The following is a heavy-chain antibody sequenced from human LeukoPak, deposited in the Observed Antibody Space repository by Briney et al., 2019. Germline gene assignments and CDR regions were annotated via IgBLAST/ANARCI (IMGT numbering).Heavy chain of an antibody. CDR2: ITQDGSEK. V-gene: IGHV3-7*01. CDR3: ASDSGVHYSSYTDV. CDR1: GFTFSSHW. J-gene: IGHJ6*03. D-gene: IGHD3-10*01. Sequence: GGSLRLSCAATGFTFSSHWMSWVRQAPGKGLEWVANITQDGSEKYYVDSVKGRFTISRDNAKNSLYLQMNSLRAEDTAVYHCASDSGVHYSSYTDVCGKGTTVTASS.